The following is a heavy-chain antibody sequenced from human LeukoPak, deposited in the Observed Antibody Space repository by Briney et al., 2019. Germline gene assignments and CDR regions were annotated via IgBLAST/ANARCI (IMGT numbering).Heavy chain of an antibody. CDR2: INPNSGGR. CDR3: ARFGVTPVIAVTGNLYEKAFDY. J-gene: IGHJ4*02. V-gene: IGHV1-2*02. CDR1: GYTYTGYY. D-gene: IGHD4-17*01. Sequence: ASVKVSCKASGYTYTGYYIHWVRQAPGQGLEWMGWINPNSGGRNSAQKFQGRVTMTRDTSISTAYMELSRLRSDDTAVYYCARFGVTPVIAVTGNLYEKAFDYWGQGILVTVSS.